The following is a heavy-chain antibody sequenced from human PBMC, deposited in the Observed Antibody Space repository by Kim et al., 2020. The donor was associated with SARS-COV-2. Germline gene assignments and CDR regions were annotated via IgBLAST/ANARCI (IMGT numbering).Heavy chain of an antibody. D-gene: IGHD3-22*01. J-gene: IGHJ4*02. CDR3: ARGPLDDSSGYYYSYYFDY. CDR2: IYYSGST. CDR1: GGSISSYY. V-gene: IGHV4-59*01. Sequence: SETLSLTCTVSGGSISSYYWSWIRQPPGKGLEWIGYIYYSGSTNYNPSLKSRVTISVDTSKNQFSLKLSSVTAADTAVYYCARGPLDDSSGYYYSYYFDYWGQGTLVTVSS.